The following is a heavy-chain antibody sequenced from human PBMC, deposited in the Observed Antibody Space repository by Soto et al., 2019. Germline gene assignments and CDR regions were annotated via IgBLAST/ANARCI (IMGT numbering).Heavy chain of an antibody. Sequence: SETLSLTCTVSGGSISSYYWSWIRQPPGKGLEWIGYIYYSGSTNYNPSLKSRVTISVDTSKNQFSLKLSSVTAADTAVYYCASSYYDILTGYHHDAFDIWGQGTMVTVSS. CDR1: GGSISSYY. CDR3: ASSYYDILTGYHHDAFDI. CDR2: IYYSGST. V-gene: IGHV4-59*08. J-gene: IGHJ3*02. D-gene: IGHD3-9*01.